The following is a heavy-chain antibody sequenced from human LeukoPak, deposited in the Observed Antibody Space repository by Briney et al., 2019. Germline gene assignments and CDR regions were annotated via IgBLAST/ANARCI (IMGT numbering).Heavy chain of an antibody. J-gene: IGHJ4*02. V-gene: IGHV3-7*01. CDR3: ARDVGAGDY. CDR1: GFAFSSYW. CDR2: IKQDGSEK. Sequence: GGSLRLSCAASGFAFSSYWMTWVRQAPGKGLEWVANIKQDGSEKHYVDSVKGRFTISRDNAKNSLYLQMNSLRVEDSAVYYCARDVGAGDYWGQGTLVTVSS. D-gene: IGHD1-26*01.